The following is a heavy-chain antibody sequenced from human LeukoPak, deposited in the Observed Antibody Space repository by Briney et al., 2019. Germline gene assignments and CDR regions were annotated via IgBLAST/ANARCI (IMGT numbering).Heavy chain of an antibody. CDR3: AKDMWRRLN. CDR1: GFTFSSSA. J-gene: IGHJ4*02. V-gene: IGHV3-23*01. D-gene: IGHD2-21*02. CDR2: ISNRGDST. Sequence: PGGSLRLSCAASGFTFSSSAMSWVRQAPGKGLEWVSGISNRGDSTYYTDSVKGRFTTSRDNSKNTLYLQMNSLRVEDTAVYYCAKDMWRRLNWGQGTLVTVSS.